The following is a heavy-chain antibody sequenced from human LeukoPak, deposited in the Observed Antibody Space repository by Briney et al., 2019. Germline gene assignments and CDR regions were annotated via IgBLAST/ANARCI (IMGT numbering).Heavy chain of an antibody. CDR3: ARSPGDSGILYYYMDI. J-gene: IGHJ6*03. CDR2: IFSGGST. D-gene: IGHD3-10*01. V-gene: IGHV3-53*01. CDR1: EFSVSDSY. Sequence: GGSLRLSCAASEFSVSDSYMSWVRQAPGKGLQWVSVIFSGGSTYYTDSVKGRFTLSRDNSKNTLYLEMNSLRAEDTAVYYCARSPGDSGILYYYMDIWGKGTTVTVSS.